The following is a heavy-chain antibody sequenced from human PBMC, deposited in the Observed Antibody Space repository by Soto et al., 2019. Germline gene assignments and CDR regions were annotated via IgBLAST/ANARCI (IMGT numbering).Heavy chain of an antibody. J-gene: IGHJ4*02. CDR3: ARVGYYDILTGYYAYYFDH. D-gene: IGHD3-9*01. Sequence: QVQLVQSGAEVKKPGASVKVSCKASGYTFTSYGISWVRQAPGQGLEWMGWISAYNGNTNYAQKLQGRVTMTTDTSTSTAYMELRSLRSDDTAVYYCARVGYYDILTGYYAYYFDHWGQGTLVTVSS. CDR2: ISAYNGNT. V-gene: IGHV1-18*01. CDR1: GYTFTSYG.